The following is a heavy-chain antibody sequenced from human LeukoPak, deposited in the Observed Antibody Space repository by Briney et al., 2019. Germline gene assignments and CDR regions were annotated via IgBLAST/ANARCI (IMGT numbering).Heavy chain of an antibody. D-gene: IGHD6-13*01. V-gene: IGHV4-39*07. CDR1: GGSISSSSYY. CDR2: INHSGST. Sequence: NPSETLSLTCTVSGGSISSSSYYWGWIRQPPGKGLEWIGEINHSGSTNYNPSLKSRVTISVDTSKNQFSLKLSSVTAADTAVYYCARDAIAASFDPWGQGTLVTVSS. CDR3: ARDAIAASFDP. J-gene: IGHJ5*02.